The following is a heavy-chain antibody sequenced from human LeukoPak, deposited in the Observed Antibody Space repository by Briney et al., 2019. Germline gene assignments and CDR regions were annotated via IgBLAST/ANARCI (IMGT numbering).Heavy chain of an antibody. Sequence: PRGSLRVSCAASGFTFSSYSMNWVRQAPGKGLEWVSSISSSSSYIYYADSVKGRFTISRDNAKNSLYLQMNSLRAEDTAVYYCARDSGGDQSAMVHWGHRTPFTVSS. J-gene: IGHJ4*01. CDR2: ISSSSSYI. V-gene: IGHV3-21*01. CDR3: ARDSGGDQSAMVH. D-gene: IGHD5-18*01. CDR1: GFTFSSYS.